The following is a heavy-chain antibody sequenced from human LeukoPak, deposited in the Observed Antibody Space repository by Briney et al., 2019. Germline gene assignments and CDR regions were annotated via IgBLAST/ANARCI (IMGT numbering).Heavy chain of an antibody. Sequence: GGSLRLSCAASGFTFSSYAMHWVRQAPGKGLEYVSAISSNGGSTYYANSVKGRFTISRDNSKNTLYLKMGSLRAEDMAVYYCARARSYAFDIWGQGTMVTVSS. CDR3: ARARSYAFDI. J-gene: IGHJ3*02. CDR2: ISSNGGST. V-gene: IGHV3-64*01. CDR1: GFTFSSYA.